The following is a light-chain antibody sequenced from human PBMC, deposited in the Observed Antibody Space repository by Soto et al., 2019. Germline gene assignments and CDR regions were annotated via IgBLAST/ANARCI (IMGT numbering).Light chain of an antibody. CDR1: QDISNY. V-gene: IGKV1-33*01. CDR2: DAS. CDR3: QEDDNLPFRT. J-gene: IGKJ1*01. Sequence: DIQMTQSPSSLSASVGDRVTITCQASQDISNYLNWYQQKPGKAPKLLIYDASNLETGVPSRFSGSGSGTDFTFTISSLQPEDIATYYCQEDDNLPFRTFGQRTKVEIK.